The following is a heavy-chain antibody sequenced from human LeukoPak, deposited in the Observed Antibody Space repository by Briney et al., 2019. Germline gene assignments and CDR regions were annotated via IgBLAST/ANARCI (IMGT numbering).Heavy chain of an antibody. CDR1: GGSFSGYY. CDR3: ARGRRAFYDRWRGRAEYFQH. CDR2: INHSGST. J-gene: IGHJ1*01. Sequence: PSETLSLTCAVYGGSFSGYYWSWIRQPPGKGLEWIGEINHSGSTNYNPSLKSRVTISVDTSKNQFSLKLSSVTAADTAVYYCARGRRAFYDRWRGRAEYFQHWGQGTLVTVSS. D-gene: IGHD3-22*01. V-gene: IGHV4-34*01.